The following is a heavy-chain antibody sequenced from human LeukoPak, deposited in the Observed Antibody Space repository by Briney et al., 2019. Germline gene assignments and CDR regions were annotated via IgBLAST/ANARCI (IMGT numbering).Heavy chain of an antibody. V-gene: IGHV3-23*01. D-gene: IGHD6-19*01. J-gene: IGHJ5*02. Sequence: GGSLRLSCAASGFTFSSYAMSWVRQAPGKRLEWVSDISGSGGNTYYAHSVKGRFTISRDNSKNTLYLQMNSLRAEDTAVYYCAKDPYSSGPYNWFDPWGQGTLVTVSS. CDR2: ISGSGGNT. CDR3: AKDPYSSGPYNWFDP. CDR1: GFTFSSYA.